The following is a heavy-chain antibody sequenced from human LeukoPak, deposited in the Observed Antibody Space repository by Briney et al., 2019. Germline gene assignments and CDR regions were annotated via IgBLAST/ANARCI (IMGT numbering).Heavy chain of an antibody. CDR2: IYWNDDK. CDR1: GFSLSTSGVG. Sequence: SGPTLVNPTQTLTLTCTFSGFSLSTSGVGVGWIRQPPGKALEWLALIYWNDDKRYSPSLKSRLTITKGTSKNQVVLTMTNMDPVDTATYYCAHSPPAYYDFWSGPRPPYYGMDVWGQGTTVTVSS. J-gene: IGHJ6*02. D-gene: IGHD3-3*01. CDR3: AHSPPAYYDFWSGPRPPYYGMDV. V-gene: IGHV2-5*01.